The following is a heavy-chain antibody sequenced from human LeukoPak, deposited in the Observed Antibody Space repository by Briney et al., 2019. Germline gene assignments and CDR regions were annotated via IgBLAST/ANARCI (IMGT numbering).Heavy chain of an antibody. CDR3: ARGYGGDNWFDP. D-gene: IGHD4-23*01. V-gene: IGHV4-30-2*01. J-gene: IGHJ5*02. CDR1: GGSISSGGYS. Sequence: SQTLSLTCAVSGGSISSGGYSWSWIRQPQGKGLEWIGYIYHSGSTYYNPSLKSRVTISVDRSKNQFSLKLSSVTAADTAVYYCARGYGGDNWFDPWGQGTLVTVSS. CDR2: IYHSGST.